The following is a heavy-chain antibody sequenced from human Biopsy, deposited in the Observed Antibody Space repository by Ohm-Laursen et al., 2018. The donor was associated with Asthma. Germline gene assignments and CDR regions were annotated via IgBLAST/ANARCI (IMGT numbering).Heavy chain of an antibody. J-gene: IGHJ2*01. CDR2: ISYSGST. D-gene: IGHD2-15*01. CDR1: GGSVSSGSYY. CDR3: ARVPTTLRYFDL. Sequence: TLSLTCTVSGGSVSSGSYYWSWIRQPPGKGLAWVSYISYSGSTDYNPSLKSRLTISMDTSKNQFSLKLSSVTAADTAVYYGARVPTTLRYFDLWGRGTLVPVSS. V-gene: IGHV4-61*01.